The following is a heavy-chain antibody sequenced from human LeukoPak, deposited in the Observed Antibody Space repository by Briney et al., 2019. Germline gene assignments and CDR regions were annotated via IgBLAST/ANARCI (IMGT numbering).Heavy chain of an antibody. V-gene: IGHV3-23*01. D-gene: IGHD1-26*01. J-gene: IGHJ5*02. CDR3: AKNSGSYYRSWSGP. Sequence: EAGGSLRLSCAASGFTFSSYSMNWVRQAPGKGLEWVSAVSGSGGSTYYADCVKGRFTISRDNSKNTLYLQMNSLRAEDTAIYYCAKNSGSYYRSWSGPWGQGTLVTVSS. CDR1: GFTFSSYS. CDR2: VSGSGGST.